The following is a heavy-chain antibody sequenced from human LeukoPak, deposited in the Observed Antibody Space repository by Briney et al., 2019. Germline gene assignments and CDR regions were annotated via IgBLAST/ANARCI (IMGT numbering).Heavy chain of an antibody. Sequence: GGSLRLSCAASGFTFDDYAMHWVRQAPGKGLEWVSGISWNGGSIGYADSVKGRFTISRDNAKNSLYLQMNSLRAEDTALYYCAKDMGTGELDYWGQGTLVTVSS. D-gene: IGHD1-26*01. V-gene: IGHV3-9*01. CDR1: GFTFDDYA. CDR2: ISWNGGSI. J-gene: IGHJ4*02. CDR3: AKDMGTGELDY.